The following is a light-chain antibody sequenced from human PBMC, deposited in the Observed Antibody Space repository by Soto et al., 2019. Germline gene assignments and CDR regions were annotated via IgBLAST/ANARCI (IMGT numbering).Light chain of an antibody. CDR2: GAS. J-gene: IGKJ4*01. Sequence: DIEMTQSPSSLSASVGDRVTITCRASQSISTYLNWYQQKGGKAPKLLIHGASGLQSGVPLRFSGSGSGTDFTLTISSLQPEDFATYYCQQGYSTLLSFRGGTAVELK. V-gene: IGKV1-39*01. CDR3: QQGYSTLLS. CDR1: QSISTY.